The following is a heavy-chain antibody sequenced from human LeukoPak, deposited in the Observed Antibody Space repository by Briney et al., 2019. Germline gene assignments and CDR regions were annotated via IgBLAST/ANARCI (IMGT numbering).Heavy chain of an antibody. CDR3: ARVGVGATDMDV. CDR1: GFTFSSYE. V-gene: IGHV3-48*03. CDR2: ISSSGTTI. D-gene: IGHD1-26*01. J-gene: IGHJ6*03. Sequence: GGSLRLSCAASGFTFSSYEMNWVRQAPGKGLEWVSYISSSGTTIYYADSVKGRFTISRDNAKNSLYLQMNSLRAEDTAVYYCARVGVGATDMDVWGKGTTVTVSS.